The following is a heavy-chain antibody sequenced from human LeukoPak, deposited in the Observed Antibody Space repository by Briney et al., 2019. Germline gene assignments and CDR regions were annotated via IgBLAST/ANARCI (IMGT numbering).Heavy chain of an antibody. CDR1: GYSFTSYW. V-gene: IGHV5-51*01. CDR2: IYPGDSDT. D-gene: IGHD3-10*01. Sequence: GESLQISFKGSGYSFTSYWIGWVRPMPGKGLEWMGIIYPGDSDTRYSPSFQGQVTISADKSISTAYLQWSSLKASDTAMYYCARRPATYGSGSYYGDYWGQGTLVTVSS. CDR3: ARRPATYGSGSYYGDY. J-gene: IGHJ4*02.